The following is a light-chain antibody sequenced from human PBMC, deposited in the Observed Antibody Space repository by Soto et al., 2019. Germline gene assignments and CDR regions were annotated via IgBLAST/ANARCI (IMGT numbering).Light chain of an antibody. CDR3: QRYDGLPGT. Sequence: EIVLTQSPGTLSLSPGERATLSCRASQSVRATSIAWYQLKPGQAPRLVIYGAFNRAKGIPDRFSGSGSGTDFTLTITRLEPEDFAVYYCQRYDGLPGTFGQGTKVEIK. CDR2: GAF. CDR1: QSVRATS. J-gene: IGKJ1*01. V-gene: IGKV3-20*01.